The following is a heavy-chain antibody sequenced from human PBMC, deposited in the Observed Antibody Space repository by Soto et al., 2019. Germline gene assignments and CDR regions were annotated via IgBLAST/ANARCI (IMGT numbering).Heavy chain of an antibody. V-gene: IGHV1-2*02. CDR1: GYRFNDFY. CDR3: ARDLRGYSNWFHP. Sequence: ASVKVSCKTSGYRFNDFYMHWVRQAPGQGLEWLGWINPNNGDTEYAQKFHGRVTLTGDTSINTTYMQLSSLASGDTAMYYCARDLRGYSNWFHPWGQGTLVTVSS. CDR2: INPNNGDT. J-gene: IGHJ5*02. D-gene: IGHD3-22*01.